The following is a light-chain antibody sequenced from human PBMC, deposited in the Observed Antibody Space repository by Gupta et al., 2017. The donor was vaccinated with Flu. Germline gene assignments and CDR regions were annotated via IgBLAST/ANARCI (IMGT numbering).Light chain of an antibody. CDR1: SGSIASNY. J-gene: IGLJ1*01. V-gene: IGLV6-57*01. CDR2: EDN. CDR3: QSYDSSNRV. Sequence: TVTISCTRSSGSIASNYVQWYQQRPGSSPTTVMYEDNQRPSGVPDRFSGSIDSSSNSASLTISGLKTEDEADYYCQSYDSSNRVFGTGTKVTVL.